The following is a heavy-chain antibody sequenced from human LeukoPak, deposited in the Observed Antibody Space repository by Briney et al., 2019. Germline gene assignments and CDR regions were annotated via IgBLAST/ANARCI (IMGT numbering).Heavy chain of an antibody. Sequence: GGSLRLSCAASGFTFSSYGMHWVRQAPGKGLEWVAVIWYDGSNKYYADSVKGRFTVSRDNSKNTLYLQMNSLRAEDTAVHYCATAVASSSGWYADYWGQGTLVTVSS. CDR1: GFTFSSYG. J-gene: IGHJ4*02. D-gene: IGHD6-19*01. CDR2: IWYDGSNK. CDR3: ATAVASSSGWYADY. V-gene: IGHV3-33*01.